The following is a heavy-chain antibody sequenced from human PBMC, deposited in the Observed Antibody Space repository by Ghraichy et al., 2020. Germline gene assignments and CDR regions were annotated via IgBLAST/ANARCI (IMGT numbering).Heavy chain of an antibody. CDR2: IIGSGGNS. CDR3: AIIAVAEGY. D-gene: IGHD6-19*01. J-gene: IGHJ4*02. V-gene: IGHV3-23*01. CDR1: GFTFSSYS. Sequence: GESLNISCAASGFTFSSYSMTWVRQAPGKGLEWVSSIIGSGGNSWSADSVKGRFTVSRDESTNTLYLQMNSLKVEDTAVYYCAIIAVAEGYWGQGTLVTVSS.